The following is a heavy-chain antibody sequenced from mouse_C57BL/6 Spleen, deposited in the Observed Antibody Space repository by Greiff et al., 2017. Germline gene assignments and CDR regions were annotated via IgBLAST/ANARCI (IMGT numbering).Heavy chain of an antibody. D-gene: IGHD1-1*01. Sequence: QVQLQQSGAELARPGASVKLSCKASGYTFTSYGISWVKQRTGQGLEWIGEIYPRSGNTYYNEKFKGKSTLTADKSSSTAYMELRSLTSEDSAVYFGARSGLDDCGSRNYFDDWGQGTTLTVSS. J-gene: IGHJ2*01. CDR3: ARSGLDDCGSRNYFDD. V-gene: IGHV1-81*01. CDR1: GYTFTSYG. CDR2: IYPRSGNT.